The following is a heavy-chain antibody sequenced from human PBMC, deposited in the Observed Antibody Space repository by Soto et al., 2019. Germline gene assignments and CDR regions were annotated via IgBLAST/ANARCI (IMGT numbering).Heavy chain of an antibody. CDR2: MNPNSGNT. J-gene: IGHJ4*02. Sequence: QVQLVQSGAEVKKPGASVKVSCKASGYTFTSYDINWVRQATGQGLEWMGWMNPNSGNTGYAQKFQGRVTMTRNTPKSTNYMELSGLRSEHRPGYYGARGWRGGGTNYDYWGQGPRVTVSS. V-gene: IGHV1-8*01. D-gene: IGHD3-10*01. CDR1: GYTFTSYD. CDR3: ARGWRGGGTNYDY.